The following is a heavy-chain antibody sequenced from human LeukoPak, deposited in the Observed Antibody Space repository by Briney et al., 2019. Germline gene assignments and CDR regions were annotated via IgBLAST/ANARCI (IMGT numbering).Heavy chain of an antibody. V-gene: IGHV3-15*01. CDR2: IKSKADGETI. Sequence: GGSLRLSCAASGFTVSNTFVTWVRQAPGKGLEWVGRIKSKADGETIDYAAPVKGRFTFSRDDSKNMLYLQMNSLKSEDTAVYYCSTLTSRGLSDSWGQGTLVTVSS. J-gene: IGHJ4*02. CDR3: STLTSRGLSDS. CDR1: GFTVSNTF. D-gene: IGHD1-20*01.